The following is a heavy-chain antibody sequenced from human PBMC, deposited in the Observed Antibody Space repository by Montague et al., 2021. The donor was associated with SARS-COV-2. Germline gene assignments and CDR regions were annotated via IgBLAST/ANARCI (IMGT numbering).Heavy chain of an antibody. CDR1: GGSFSGYY. J-gene: IGHJ4*02. Sequence: SETLSLTCAVYGGSFSGYYWSWIRQPPGKGLEWIGEINHSGSTSYNPSLKSRVTISVDTSKNQFSLKLSSVTAADTAVYYCARGFDYWGQGTLVTVSS. V-gene: IGHV4-34*01. CDR2: INHSGST. CDR3: ARGFDY.